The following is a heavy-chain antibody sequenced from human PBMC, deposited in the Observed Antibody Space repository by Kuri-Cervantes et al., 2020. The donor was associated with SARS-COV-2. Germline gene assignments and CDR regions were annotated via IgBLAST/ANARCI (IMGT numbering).Heavy chain of an antibody. CDR2: ISGSGFSI. Sequence: ETLSLTCAASGFTFTDYWMSWVRQAPGKGLEWVSYISGSGFSIYYADSLKGRFTISRDNAKNSLYLQMNSLTAEDTAVYYCARGGRYYFDYWGQGSLVTVSS. CDR3: ARGGRYYFDY. V-gene: IGHV3-48*01. D-gene: IGHD1-26*01. CDR1: GFTFTDYW. J-gene: IGHJ4*02.